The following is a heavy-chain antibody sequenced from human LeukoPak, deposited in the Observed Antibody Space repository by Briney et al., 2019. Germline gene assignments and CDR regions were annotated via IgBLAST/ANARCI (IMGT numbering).Heavy chain of an antibody. CDR2: INPSGGST. Sequence: ASVKVSCKASGYTFTSYYMHWVRQAPGQGLEWMGIINPSGGSTSYAQKFQGRVTMTRGTSTSTVYMELSSLRSEDTAVYYCARERLRFLEWLFNTRNWFDPWGQGTLVTVSS. CDR1: GYTFTSYY. V-gene: IGHV1-46*01. D-gene: IGHD3-3*01. J-gene: IGHJ5*02. CDR3: ARERLRFLEWLFNTRNWFDP.